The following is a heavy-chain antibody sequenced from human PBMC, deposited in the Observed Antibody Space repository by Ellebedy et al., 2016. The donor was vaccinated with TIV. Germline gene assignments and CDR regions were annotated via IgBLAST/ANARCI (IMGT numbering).Heavy chain of an antibody. D-gene: IGHD3-22*01. CDR3: AGGGYDSSGYYYFDY. J-gene: IGHJ4*02. Sequence: MPSETLSLTCTVSGGSISSYYWSWIRQPPGKGLEWIGYIYYSGSTNYNPSLKSRVTISVDTSKNQFSLKLSSVTAADTAVYYCAGGGYDSSGYYYFDYWGQGTLVTVSS. CDR2: IYYSGST. V-gene: IGHV4-59*01. CDR1: GGSISSYY.